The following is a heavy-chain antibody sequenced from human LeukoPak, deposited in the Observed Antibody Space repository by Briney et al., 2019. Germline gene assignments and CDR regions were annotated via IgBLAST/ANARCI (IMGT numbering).Heavy chain of an antibody. CDR2: IDTSGNT. J-gene: IGHJ4*02. Sequence: SETLSLTCTVSGGSISSYYWSWIRQPAGKGLEWIGRIDTSGNTNYNPSLKSRVTMSVDTSKNQFSLKLSSVTAADTAVYYCARNPSVAGTFDYWGQGTLVTVSS. D-gene: IGHD6-19*01. CDR3: ARNPSVAGTFDY. CDR1: GGSISSYY. V-gene: IGHV4-4*07.